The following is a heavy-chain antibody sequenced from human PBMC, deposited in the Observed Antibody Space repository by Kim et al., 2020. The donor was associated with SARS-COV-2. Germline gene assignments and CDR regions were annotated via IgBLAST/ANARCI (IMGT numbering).Heavy chain of an antibody. V-gene: IGHV3-30*04. Sequence: GGSLRLSCATSGFTFSSYAMHWVHQAPGKGLEWVAVISYDGGNKYYADSVKGRFTISRDNSKNTLYLQMNSLRAEDTAVYYCARERAGGYFDWLLNPGGDYWGQGTLVTVSS. CDR2: ISYDGGNK. CDR3: ARERAGGYFDWLLNPGGDY. CDR1: GFTFSSYA. J-gene: IGHJ4*02. D-gene: IGHD3-9*01.